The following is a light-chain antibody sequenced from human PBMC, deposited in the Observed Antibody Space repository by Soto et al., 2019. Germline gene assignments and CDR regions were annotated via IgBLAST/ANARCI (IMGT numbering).Light chain of an antibody. Sequence: EVLMTQSPATLSVSPGETATLSCRASQSVSINLAWYQQKPGQAPRLLLYGASARATGIPARFSGSGSGTEFTLTISSLQSEDFAVYYCQQYNNRRTFGQGTKVDIK. CDR3: QQYNNRRT. CDR1: QSVSIN. CDR2: GAS. J-gene: IGKJ1*01. V-gene: IGKV3-15*01.